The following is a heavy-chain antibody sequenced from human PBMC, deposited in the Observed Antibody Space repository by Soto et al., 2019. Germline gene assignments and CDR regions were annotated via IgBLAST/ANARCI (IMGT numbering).Heavy chain of an antibody. V-gene: IGHV1-69*13. D-gene: IGHD2-2*01. CDR2: IIPIFGTA. CDR1: GGNFSSYA. J-gene: IGHJ6*02. Sequence: SVKVSCKASGGNFSSYAISWVRQAPGQGLEWMGGIIPIFGTANYAQKFQGRVTITADESTSTAYMELSSLRSEDTAVYYCARDSQDIVLVPAVMRGYYYYGMDVWGQGTTVTVSS. CDR3: ARDSQDIVLVPAVMRGYYYYGMDV.